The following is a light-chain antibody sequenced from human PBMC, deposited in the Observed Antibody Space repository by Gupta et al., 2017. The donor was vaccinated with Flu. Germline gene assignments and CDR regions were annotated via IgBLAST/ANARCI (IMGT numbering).Light chain of an antibody. V-gene: IGLV1-47*01. CDR3: VAWDGSLSEYL. CDR2: KTN. J-gene: IGLJ1*01. CDR1: SSNIGSDY. Sequence: RVTISCSGSSSNIGSDYVHWYQQVPGTAPKLLIYKTNQRPSGVPDRFAGSKSGSAASLAISGLRSKDEADYYCVAWDGSLSEYLFGSGTKVTVL.